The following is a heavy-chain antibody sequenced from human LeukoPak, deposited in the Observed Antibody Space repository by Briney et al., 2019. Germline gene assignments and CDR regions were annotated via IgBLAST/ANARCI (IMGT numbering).Heavy chain of an antibody. CDR1: GGSFSGYY. V-gene: IGHV3-21*01. D-gene: IGHD2-15*01. Sequence: PSETLSLTCAVYGGSFSGYYWNWVRQAPGKGLEWVSSISTSSSYIYYADSVKGRFTISRDNARNSLYLQMNTLRAEDTAVYSCARGADGVSSNSRGWFDPWGQGTLVTVSS. J-gene: IGHJ5*02. CDR2: ISTSSSYI. CDR3: ARGADGVSSNSRGWFDP.